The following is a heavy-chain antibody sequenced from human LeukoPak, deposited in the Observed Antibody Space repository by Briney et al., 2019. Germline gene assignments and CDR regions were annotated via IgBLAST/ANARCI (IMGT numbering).Heavy chain of an antibody. CDR3: ARDYGA. CDR1: GFTFSRYW. J-gene: IGHJ5*02. Sequence: GALRLSCAASGFTFSRYWMHWVRQAPGKGLVWVSRINSDGYSTTYADSVKGRLTISRDNAKNTLYLQMNSLRADDTAVYYCARDYGAWGQGTLVTVSP. V-gene: IGHV3-74*01. CDR2: INSDGYST. D-gene: IGHD4/OR15-4a*01.